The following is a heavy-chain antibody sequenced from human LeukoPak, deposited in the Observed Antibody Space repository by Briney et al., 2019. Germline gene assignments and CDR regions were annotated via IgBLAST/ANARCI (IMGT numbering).Heavy chain of an antibody. J-gene: IGHJ3*02. V-gene: IGHV4-4*07. CDR1: GGSFSNNF. D-gene: IGHD5-12*01. CDR3: ARHSGYDSDAFDI. Sequence: PSETLSLTCSVSGGSFSNNFWSCVRQPAGKGLEWIGRIYPSGNTNYNPSLKSRVTLSVDTSKTQFSLNLSSVTAADTAVYYCARHSGYDSDAFDIWGQGTMVTVSS. CDR2: IYPSGNT.